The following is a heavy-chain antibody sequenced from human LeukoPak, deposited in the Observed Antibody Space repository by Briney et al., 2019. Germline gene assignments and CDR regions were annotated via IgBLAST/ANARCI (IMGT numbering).Heavy chain of an antibody. V-gene: IGHV4-34*01. CDR2: INHSGST. J-gene: IGHJ5*02. CDR3: ARGRIQLWFNWFDP. D-gene: IGHD5-18*01. Sequence: PSETLSLTCAVYGGSFSGYYWSCVRQPPGKGLEWIGEINHSGSTNYNPSLKSRVTISVDTSKNQFSLKLSSVTAADTAVYYCARGRIQLWFNWFDPWGQGTLVTVSS. CDR1: GGSFSGYY.